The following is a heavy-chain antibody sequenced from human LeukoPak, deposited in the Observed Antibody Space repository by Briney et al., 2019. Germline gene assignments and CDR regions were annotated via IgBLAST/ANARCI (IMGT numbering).Heavy chain of an antibody. J-gene: IGHJ4*02. CDR2: ISYGGSSE. Sequence: GGSLRLSCAASGFTFSTYAMHWVRQAPGKGLEWVTVISYGGSSENYADSVKGRFTVSRDNSKSTLYLQMNSLTPDDTSVHYCSRSPGILGTNYFDYWGQGTLVTVSS. CDR3: SRSPGILGTNYFDY. V-gene: IGHV3-30*04. CDR1: GFTFSTYA. D-gene: IGHD1-26*01.